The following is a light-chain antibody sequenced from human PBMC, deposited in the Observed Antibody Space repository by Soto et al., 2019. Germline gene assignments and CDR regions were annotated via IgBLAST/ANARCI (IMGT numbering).Light chain of an antibody. Sequence: EIVLTQSPGTLSLSPGERATLSCRASQSVSSYLAWYQQKPGQAPRLLIYGASSRATGIPDRFSGSGSGTDFTLTISRLEPEECAVYYCQQYGSSSRTFGQGTKVEIK. CDR1: QSVSSY. CDR3: QQYGSSSRT. J-gene: IGKJ1*01. CDR2: GAS. V-gene: IGKV3-20*01.